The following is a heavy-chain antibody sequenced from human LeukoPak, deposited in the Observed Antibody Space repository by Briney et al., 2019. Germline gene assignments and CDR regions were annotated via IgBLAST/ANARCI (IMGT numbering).Heavy chain of an antibody. CDR3: ARVGYSSSSIDY. Sequence: GSLRLSCAASGFSFSTYGMHWVRQAPGKGLDWVANINQDGSHVYYVDSMKGRFTISRDNAKSSLYLQMNGLRAEDTAVYYCARVGYSSSSIDYWGQGTLVTVSS. CDR2: INQDGSHV. V-gene: IGHV3-7*01. D-gene: IGHD6-6*01. CDR1: GFSFSTYG. J-gene: IGHJ4*02.